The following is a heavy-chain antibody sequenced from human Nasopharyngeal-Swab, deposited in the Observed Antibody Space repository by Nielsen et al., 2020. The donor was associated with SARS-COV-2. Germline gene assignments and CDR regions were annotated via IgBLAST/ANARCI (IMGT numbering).Heavy chain of an antibody. Sequence: GESLKISCAASGFSFRTYWMHWVRQSPGKGLLWVSRIDTDGAITNYADSVKGRFTISRDNAKNTLYLQMNSLRAEDTAVYYCAKGAGTAPLDYWGQGTLVTVSS. CDR2: IDTDGAIT. D-gene: IGHD6-13*01. V-gene: IGHV3-74*01. CDR3: AKGAGTAPLDY. J-gene: IGHJ4*02. CDR1: GFSFRTYW.